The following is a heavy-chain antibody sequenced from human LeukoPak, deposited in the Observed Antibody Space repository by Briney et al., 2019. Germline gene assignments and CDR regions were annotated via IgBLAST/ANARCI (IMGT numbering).Heavy chain of an antibody. J-gene: IGHJ6*02. CDR3: AGEYYDILTGYLHYGMDV. Sequence: GGSLRLSCAASGFTFSSYSMNWVRQAPGKGLEWVSYISSSSSTIYYADSVKGRFTISRDNAKNSLYLQMNSLRAEDTAVYYCAGEYYDILTGYLHYGMDVWGQGTTVTVSS. CDR1: GFTFSSYS. D-gene: IGHD3-9*01. CDR2: ISSSSSTI. V-gene: IGHV3-48*04.